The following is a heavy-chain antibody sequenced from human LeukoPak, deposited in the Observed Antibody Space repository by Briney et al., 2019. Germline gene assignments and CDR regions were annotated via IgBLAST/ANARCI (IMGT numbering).Heavy chain of an antibody. D-gene: IGHD1-26*01. CDR3: ARGGWVGATHHDAFDI. CDR2: ISAYNGNT. V-gene: IGHV1-18*01. CDR1: GYTFTSYG. J-gene: IGHJ3*02. Sequence: ASVKVSCKASGYTFTSYGISWVRQAPGQGLEWMGWISAYNGNTDYAQKLQGRVTMTTDTSTSTAYMELRSLRSDDTAVYYCARGGWVGATHHDAFDIWGQGTMVTVSS.